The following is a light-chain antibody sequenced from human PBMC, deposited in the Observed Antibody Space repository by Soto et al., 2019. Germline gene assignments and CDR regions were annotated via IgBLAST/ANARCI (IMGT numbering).Light chain of an antibody. J-gene: IGLJ3*02. V-gene: IGLV1-44*01. CDR2: GNN. Sequence: QSVLTQPPSASGTPGQRVTISCSGTSSNIGRNTVNWYQQFPGTAPKLLIYGNNQRPSGVPDRFYGSKSGTSASLAISGLQSEDEADYYCAAWDDSLSDPVFGGGTQLTVL. CDR1: SSNIGRNT. CDR3: AAWDDSLSDPV.